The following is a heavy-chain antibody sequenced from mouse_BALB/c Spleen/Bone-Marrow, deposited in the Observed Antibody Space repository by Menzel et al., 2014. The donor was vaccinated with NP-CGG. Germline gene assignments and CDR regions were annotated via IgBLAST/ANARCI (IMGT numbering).Heavy chain of an antibody. V-gene: IGHV14-3*02. CDR3: ARDRYEMDS. D-gene: IGHD2-14*01. CDR2: IDPANGNT. Sequence: VQLQQPGAELVKPGASVKLSCTASGFNIKDTYMHWVKQRPEQGLEWIGRIDPANGNTKYDPKFQGKATITADTSSNTACLQLSSLTSADTAVYYCARDRYEMDSWGQGTSVTVSS. CDR1: GFNIKDTY. J-gene: IGHJ4*01.